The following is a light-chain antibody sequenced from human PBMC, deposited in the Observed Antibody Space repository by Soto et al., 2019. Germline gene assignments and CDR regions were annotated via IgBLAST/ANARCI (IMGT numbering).Light chain of an antibody. CDR1: QGIGRY. CDR3: QQLNSYPIT. J-gene: IGKJ5*01. Sequence: IQLTQSPSSLSASVGDRVTITCRASQGIGRYLAWYQQKPGKAPKLLIYSASTLQSGVPSGFTGNWSWTNFTLTISSLQPEDFATYYCQQLNSYPITFGQGTRLEIK. CDR2: SAS. V-gene: IGKV1-9*01.